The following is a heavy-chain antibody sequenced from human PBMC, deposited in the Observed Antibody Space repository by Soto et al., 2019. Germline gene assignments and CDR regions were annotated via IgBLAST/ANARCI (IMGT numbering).Heavy chain of an antibody. CDR1: GGTFSNYP. CDR2: IIPIFGTT. CDR3: ARGFFCGGGGYSHFDY. V-gene: IGHV1-69*01. J-gene: IGHJ4*02. Sequence: VQLVQSGAEVKKPGSSVKVSCKASGGTFSNYPFIWVRQAPGQGLDWMGGIIPIFGTTDYGQRFQGSVTITADESTSTAYMELSSLRSDDTAVYYCARGFFCGGGGYSHFDYMGQGTLVTVSS. D-gene: IGHD2-21*02.